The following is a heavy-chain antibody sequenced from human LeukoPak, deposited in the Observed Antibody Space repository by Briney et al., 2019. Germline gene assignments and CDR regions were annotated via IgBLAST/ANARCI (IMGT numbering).Heavy chain of an antibody. Sequence: ASVKVSCKASGYTFTGYHIHWVRQAPGQGLEWMGRINPNSGDTNYAQKFQGRVTMTRDTSISTAYMELSRLRSDDTAVYYCARDYCSSTSCLFDYWGQGTLSPSPQ. D-gene: IGHD2-2*01. CDR2: INPNSGDT. CDR1: GYTFTGYH. CDR3: ARDYCSSTSCLFDY. V-gene: IGHV1-2*06. J-gene: IGHJ4*02.